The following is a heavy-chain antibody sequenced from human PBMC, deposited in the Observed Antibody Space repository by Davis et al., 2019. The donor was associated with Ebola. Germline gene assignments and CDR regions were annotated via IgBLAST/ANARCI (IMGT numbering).Heavy chain of an antibody. Sequence: ASVKVSCKASGYTFTNYYMHWVRQAPGQGLEWMGRINPNSGGTNYAQKFQGRVTMTRDTSISTAYMELSRLRSDDTAVYYCAREIAAAGTGGYWFDPWGQGTLVTVSS. CDR3: AREIAAAGTGGYWFDP. CDR2: INPNSGGT. CDR1: GYTFTNYY. D-gene: IGHD6-13*01. V-gene: IGHV1-2*06. J-gene: IGHJ5*02.